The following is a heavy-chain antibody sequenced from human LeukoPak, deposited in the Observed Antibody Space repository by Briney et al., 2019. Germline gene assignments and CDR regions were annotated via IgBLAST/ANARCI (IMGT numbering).Heavy chain of an antibody. J-gene: IGHJ6*04. Sequence: SETLSLTCAVYGGSFSGYYWSWIRQPPGKGLEWIGEINHSGGTNYNPSLKSRVTISVDTSKNQFSLKLSSVTAADTAVYYCARDEAIAVAGYYYYGMDVWGKGTTVTVSS. V-gene: IGHV4-34*01. CDR3: ARDEAIAVAGYYYYGMDV. CDR1: GGSFSGYY. CDR2: INHSGGT. D-gene: IGHD6-19*01.